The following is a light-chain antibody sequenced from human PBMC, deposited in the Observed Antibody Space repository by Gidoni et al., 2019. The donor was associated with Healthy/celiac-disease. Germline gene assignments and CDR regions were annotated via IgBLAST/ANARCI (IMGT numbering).Light chain of an antibody. J-gene: IGKJ5*01. Sequence: DIQMTQSPSSLSASVGDRVTITCQVSQDISNYLNWYQQKPGKAPKLLIYDASNLETGVPSRFSGSGSGTDFTFTISSLQPEDIATYYCQQYDNLPPFGQGTRLEIK. V-gene: IGKV1-33*01. CDR1: QDISNY. CDR2: DAS. CDR3: QQYDNLPP.